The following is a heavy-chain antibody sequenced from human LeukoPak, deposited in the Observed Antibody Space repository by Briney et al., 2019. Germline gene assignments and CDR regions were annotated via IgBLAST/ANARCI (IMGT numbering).Heavy chain of an antibody. V-gene: IGHV4-59*08. CDR1: GGSISSYY. Sequence: PSETLSLTCTVSGGSISSYYWSWIRQPPGKGLEWIGYIYYSGSTNYNPSLKSRVTISVDTSKNQFSLKLSSVTAADTAVYYCARQEGSNNYFDYWGQGTLVTVSS. CDR3: ARQEGSNNYFDY. D-gene: IGHD4-23*01. J-gene: IGHJ4*02. CDR2: IYYSGST.